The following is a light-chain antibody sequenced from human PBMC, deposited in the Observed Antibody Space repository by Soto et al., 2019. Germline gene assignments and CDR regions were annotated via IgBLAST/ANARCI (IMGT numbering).Light chain of an antibody. CDR3: QQYYTTPPA. J-gene: IGKJ1*01. Sequence: DIVMTQSPDSLAVSLGERATINCKSSQSVLYSTNNKNYLAWYQQKPDQPPKLLIYWASTRESGVPDRFSGSGSGTDFTLTISSLQTEDVAVYYCQQYYTTPPAFGQGTKVDI. CDR1: QSVLYSTNNKNY. CDR2: WAS. V-gene: IGKV4-1*01.